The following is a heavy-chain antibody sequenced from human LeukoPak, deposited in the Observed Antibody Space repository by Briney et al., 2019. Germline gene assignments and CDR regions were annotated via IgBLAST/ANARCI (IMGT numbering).Heavy chain of an antibody. D-gene: IGHD3-10*01. CDR3: AKGFGEFPYYYYGMDV. J-gene: IGHJ6*02. Sequence: GGPLRLSCAASGFTFSSYAMSWVRQAPGKGLEWVSAISGSGGSTYYADSVKGRFTISRDNSKNTLYLQMNSLRAEDTAVYYCAKGFGEFPYYYYGMDVWGQGTTVTVSS. V-gene: IGHV3-23*01. CDR2: ISGSGGST. CDR1: GFTFSSYA.